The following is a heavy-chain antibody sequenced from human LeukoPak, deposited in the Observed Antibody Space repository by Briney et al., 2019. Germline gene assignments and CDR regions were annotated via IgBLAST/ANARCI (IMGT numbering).Heavy chain of an antibody. CDR3: AKAGIAVPATPEY. Sequence: PGGSLTLSWAASGFTFSSYAMNWVRQTPGKGLEWVSVISSSGGTTYYSDSVKGRFIISRDNSKNTLYLQMNSLRAEDTAVYYCAKAGIAVPATPEYCGQGTQVTVSS. CDR1: GFTFSSYA. V-gene: IGHV3-23*01. D-gene: IGHD6-19*01. CDR2: ISSSGGTT. J-gene: IGHJ4*02.